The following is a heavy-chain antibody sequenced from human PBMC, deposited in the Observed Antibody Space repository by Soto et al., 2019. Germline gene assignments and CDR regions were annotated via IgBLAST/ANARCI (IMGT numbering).Heavy chain of an antibody. Sequence: SETLSLTXTVSGGSISSSSYYWGWIRQPPGKGLEWIGSIYYSGSTYYNPSLKSRVTISVDTSKNQFSLKLSSVTAADTAVYYCASPKIAFYNWFGPWGQGTLVTVSS. CDR2: IYYSGST. D-gene: IGHD3-3*02. CDR3: ASPKIAFYNWFGP. J-gene: IGHJ5*02. V-gene: IGHV4-39*01. CDR1: GGSISSSSYY.